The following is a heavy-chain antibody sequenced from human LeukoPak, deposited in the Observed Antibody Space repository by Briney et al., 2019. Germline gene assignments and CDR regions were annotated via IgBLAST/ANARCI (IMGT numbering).Heavy chain of an antibody. J-gene: IGHJ4*02. D-gene: IGHD1-26*01. Sequence: SETLSLTCSVSGGSLSSSSYYWGWIRPPPGKGLEWIGSIYYSGGTYYNPSLKSRVIISVDTSKNQFSLKVSSVTAADTAVYYCARHSGSYYQPLDYWGQGTLVTVSS. CDR3: ARHSGSYYQPLDY. V-gene: IGHV4-39*01. CDR1: GGSLSSSSYY. CDR2: IYYSGGT.